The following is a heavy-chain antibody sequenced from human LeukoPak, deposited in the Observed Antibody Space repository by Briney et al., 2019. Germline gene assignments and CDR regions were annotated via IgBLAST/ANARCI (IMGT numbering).Heavy chain of an antibody. CDR3: ARGYSYGSDYYYGMDV. Sequence: ASVKVSCKASGYTFTNYYMHWVRQAPGQGLEWMGWISGYNGNTKYAQKVQGRVTMTTDTSTSTAYMELRSLRSDDTAVYYCARGYSYGSDYYYGMDVWGQGTTVTVSS. D-gene: IGHD5-18*01. CDR1: GYTFTNYY. CDR2: ISGYNGNT. J-gene: IGHJ6*02. V-gene: IGHV1-18*04.